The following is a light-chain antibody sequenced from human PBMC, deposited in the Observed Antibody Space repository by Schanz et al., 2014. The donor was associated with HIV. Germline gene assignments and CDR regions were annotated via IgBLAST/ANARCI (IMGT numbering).Light chain of an antibody. CDR1: QSVGSSY. J-gene: IGKJ1*01. V-gene: IGKV3D-20*02. CDR3: QQRSNWPPRWT. Sequence: EIVLTQSPGTLSLSPGERVTLSCRASQSVGSSYLAWYQQKPGQAPRLLIYGASSRATGIPDRFSGSGSGTDFTLTISRLEPEDFAVYYCQQRSNWPPRWTFGQGTKVEIK. CDR2: GAS.